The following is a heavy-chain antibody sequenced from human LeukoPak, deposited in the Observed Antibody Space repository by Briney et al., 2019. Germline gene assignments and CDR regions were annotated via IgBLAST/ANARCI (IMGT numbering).Heavy chain of an antibody. D-gene: IGHD2-8*02. CDR3: ARGCRGSGLCPYY. V-gene: IGHV3-23*01. J-gene: IGHJ4*02. CDR2: ISGSGGST. Sequence: HPGGSLRLSCAASGFTFSSYGMSWVRQAPGKGLEWVSAISGSGGSTYYADSVKGRFTISRDNSKNSLYLQMNSLRAEDTAVYYCARGCRGSGLCPYYWGQGTLVTVSS. CDR1: GFTFSSYG.